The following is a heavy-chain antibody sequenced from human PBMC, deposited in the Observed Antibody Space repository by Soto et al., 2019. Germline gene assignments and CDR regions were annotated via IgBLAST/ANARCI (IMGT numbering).Heavy chain of an antibody. CDR3: ARIYGSGSYSHWFDP. CDR1: GGSISSYY. V-gene: IGHV4-59*01. J-gene: IGHJ5*02. CDR2: IYYSGST. Sequence: PSETLSLTCSVSGGSISSYYWSWIRQPPGKGLEWIGYIYYSGSTNYNPSLKSRVTISVDTSKNQFSLKLSSVTAADTAVYYCARIYGSGSYSHWFDPWGQGTLVTVSS. D-gene: IGHD3-10*01.